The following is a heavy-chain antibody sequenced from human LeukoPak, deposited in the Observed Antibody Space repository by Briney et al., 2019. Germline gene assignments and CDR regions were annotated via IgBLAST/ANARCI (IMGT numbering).Heavy chain of an antibody. CDR1: GFTFRDYR. CDR3: ARGRQWLSKGYFDY. CDR2: IKQDGSEE. D-gene: IGHD6-19*01. Sequence: QPGGSLRLSCAASGFTFRDYRMNWVRQAPGKGLEWVANIKQDGSEEYYVDSVKGRFTISRDNANNSLYLQMDSLGAEDTAVYYCARGRQWLSKGYFDYWGQGTLVTVSS. V-gene: IGHV3-7*05. J-gene: IGHJ4*02.